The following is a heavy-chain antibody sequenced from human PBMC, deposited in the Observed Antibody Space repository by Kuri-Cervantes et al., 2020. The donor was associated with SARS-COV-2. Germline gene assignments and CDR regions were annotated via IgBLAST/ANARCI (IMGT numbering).Heavy chain of an antibody. J-gene: IGHJ4*02. CDR2: IYYDGRT. CDR3: ARGIAVAGAKYFDY. V-gene: IGHV4-39*01. CDR1: GGSISSGGYY. Sequence: SETLSLTCTVSGGSISSGGYYWGWIRQPPGKGLEFIGTIYYDGRTYYNTSLKSRVTISVDTSKNQSSLKLSSVTAADTAVYYCARGIAVAGAKYFDYWGQGTLVTVSS. D-gene: IGHD6-19*01.